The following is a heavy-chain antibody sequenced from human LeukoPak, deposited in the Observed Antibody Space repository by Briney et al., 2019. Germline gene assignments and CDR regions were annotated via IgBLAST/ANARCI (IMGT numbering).Heavy chain of an antibody. D-gene: IGHD3-3*01. CDR1: GFTFSSYA. CDR3: ARVMQGGTIFGVVAY. Sequence: PGGSLRLSCAASGFTFSSYAMHWVRQAPGKGLEWGAVISYDGSNKYYADSVKGRFTISRDNSKNTLYLQMNSLRAEDTAVYYCARVMQGGTIFGVVAYWGQGTLVTVSS. J-gene: IGHJ4*02. V-gene: IGHV3-30*04. CDR2: ISYDGSNK.